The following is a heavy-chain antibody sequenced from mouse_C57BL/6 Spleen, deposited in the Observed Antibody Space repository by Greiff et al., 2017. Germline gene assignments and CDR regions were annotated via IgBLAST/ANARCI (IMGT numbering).Heavy chain of an antibody. CDR1: GYSITSGYY. J-gene: IGHJ1*03. Sequence: EVQLVESGPGLVKPSQSLSLTCSVTGYSITSGYYWNWIRQFPGNKLEWMGYISYDGSNNYNPSLKNRISITRDTSKNQFFLKLNSVTTEDTATYYCARAPDFDVWGTGTTVTVSS. V-gene: IGHV3-6*01. CDR3: ARAPDFDV. CDR2: ISYDGSN.